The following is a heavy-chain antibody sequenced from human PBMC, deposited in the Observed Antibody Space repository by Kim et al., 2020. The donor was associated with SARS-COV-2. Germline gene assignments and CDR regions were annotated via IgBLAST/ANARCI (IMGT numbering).Heavy chain of an antibody. CDR2: IKQDGSEK. D-gene: IGHD5-12*01. CDR3: ARDQGDGYSGYVSYYYGMDG. Sequence: GGSLRLSCAASGFTFSSYWMSWVRQAPGKGLEWVANIKQDGSEKYYVDSVKGRFTISRDNAKNSLYLQMNSLRAEDTAVYYCARDQGDGYSGYVSYYYGMDGWGQGTTVTLSS. V-gene: IGHV3-7*03. CDR1: GFTFSSYW. J-gene: IGHJ6*02.